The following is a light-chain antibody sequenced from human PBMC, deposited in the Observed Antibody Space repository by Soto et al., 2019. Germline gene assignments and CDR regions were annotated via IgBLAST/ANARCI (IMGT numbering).Light chain of an antibody. Sequence: EIVLTQSPATLSLSPGERATLSCRASQSVSSYLAWYQQKPGQAPRLLIYDASNRATGIPARFSGSGSGTDFTLTISSLEPEDFAVYYCQQRSLLTFGGGTKV. V-gene: IGKV3-11*01. CDR3: QQRSLLT. CDR1: QSVSSY. J-gene: IGKJ4*01. CDR2: DAS.